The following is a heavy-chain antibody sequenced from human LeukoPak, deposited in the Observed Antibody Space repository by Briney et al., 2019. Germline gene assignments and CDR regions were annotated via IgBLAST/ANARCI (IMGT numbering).Heavy chain of an antibody. CDR1: GYTFTDYY. V-gene: IGHV1-2*02. Sequence: ASVKVSCKASGYTFTDYYMHWVRQAPGQGLEWMGWIRPYSGGTNYAQKFLGRVTMTRDTSISTTYMELSSLRSDDTAVYYCARGRLRLVDYWGQGTLVTVSS. CDR2: IRPYSGGT. J-gene: IGHJ4*02. D-gene: IGHD5-12*01. CDR3: ARGRLRLVDY.